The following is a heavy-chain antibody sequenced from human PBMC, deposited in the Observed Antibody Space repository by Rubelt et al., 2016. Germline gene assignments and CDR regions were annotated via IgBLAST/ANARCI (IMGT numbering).Heavy chain of an antibody. J-gene: IGHJ4*02. CDR2: IYYSGST. D-gene: IGHD2-2*01. CDR1: GGSISSYY. V-gene: IGHV4-59*01. CDR3: ARVTRYCSSTSCPSPYYFDY. Sequence: QVQLQESGPGLVKPSETLSLTCTVSGGSISSYYWSWIRQPPGKGLEWIGYIYYSGSTNYNPSLKSRVTISVDTSKNQFSLKLSSVTAADTAVYYCARVTRYCSSTSCPSPYYFDYWGQGTLVTVSS.